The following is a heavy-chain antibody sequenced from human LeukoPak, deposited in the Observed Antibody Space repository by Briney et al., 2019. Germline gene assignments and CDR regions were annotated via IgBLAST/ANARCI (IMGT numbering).Heavy chain of an antibody. CDR2: ISWNSGSI. J-gene: IGHJ4*02. Sequence: PGGSLRLSRAASGFTFDEYAMHWVRQAPGKGLEWVSGISWNSGSIGYADSVKGRFTISRDNAKNSLYLQMNSLRAEDTALYYCAKVSLSWLGESYFDYWGQGTLVTVSS. V-gene: IGHV3-9*01. CDR1: GFTFDEYA. D-gene: IGHD3-10*01. CDR3: AKVSLSWLGESYFDY.